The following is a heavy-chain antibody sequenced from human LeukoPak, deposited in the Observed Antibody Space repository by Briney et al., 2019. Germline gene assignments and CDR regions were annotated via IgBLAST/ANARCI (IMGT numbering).Heavy chain of an antibody. CDR2: IIPIFGTA. Sequence: SVKVSCKASGGTFSSYAISWVRQAPGQGLEWMGGIIPIFGTANYAQKFQGRVTITADKSTSTAYMELSSLRSEDTAVYYCARAEHSSGWYSYYYYYMDVWGKGTTVTVSS. CDR3: ARAEHSSGWYSYYYYYMDV. J-gene: IGHJ6*03. V-gene: IGHV1-69*06. D-gene: IGHD6-19*01. CDR1: GGTFSSYA.